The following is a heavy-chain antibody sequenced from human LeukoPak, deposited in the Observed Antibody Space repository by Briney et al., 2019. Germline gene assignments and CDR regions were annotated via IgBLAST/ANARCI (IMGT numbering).Heavy chain of an antibody. J-gene: IGHJ4*02. CDR3: ARNRVVRGVIIKPRIDY. CDR1: GGSISGTNW. Sequence: SGTLSLTCAVSGGSISGTNWWSWVRQPPGKGLEWIGEIYHDGSTNYNPSLKSRVTISVDMSKNQFSLKLSSVTAADTAVYYCARNRVVRGVIIKPRIDYWGQGTLVTVSS. V-gene: IGHV4-4*02. CDR2: IYHDGST. D-gene: IGHD3-10*01.